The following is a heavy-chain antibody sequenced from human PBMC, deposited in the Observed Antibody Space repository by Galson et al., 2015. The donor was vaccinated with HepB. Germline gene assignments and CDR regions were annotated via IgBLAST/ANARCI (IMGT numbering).Heavy chain of an antibody. Sequence: SLRLSCAASGFNFRNYGMYWVRQAPGKGLEWVAVIAYDGSKRYYRDFVKGRFTISRDNPKNTLYLEMNSLRPEDTALYYCAKVDTIYGVDSFYGMHVWGQGSTVIVSS. CDR2: IAYDGSKR. J-gene: IGHJ6*02. CDR3: AKVDTIYGVDSFYGMHV. D-gene: IGHD3-3*01. V-gene: IGHV3-30*18. CDR1: GFNFRNYG.